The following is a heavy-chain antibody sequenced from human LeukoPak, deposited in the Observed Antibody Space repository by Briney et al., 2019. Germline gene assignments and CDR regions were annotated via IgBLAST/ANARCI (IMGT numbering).Heavy chain of an antibody. Sequence: SETPSLTCAVSGYSISSGYYWGWIRQPPGKGLEWIGSIYHSGSTYYNPSLKSRVTISVDTSKNQFSLKLSSVTAADTAVYYCARGLWFGESVGAFDIWGQGTMVTVSS. CDR2: IYHSGST. CDR3: ARGLWFGESVGAFDI. V-gene: IGHV4-38-2*01. J-gene: IGHJ3*02. CDR1: GYSISSGYY. D-gene: IGHD3-10*01.